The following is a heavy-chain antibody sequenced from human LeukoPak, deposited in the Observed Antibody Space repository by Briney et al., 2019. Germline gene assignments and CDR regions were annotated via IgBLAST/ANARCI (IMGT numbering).Heavy chain of an antibody. J-gene: IGHJ5*02. D-gene: IGHD2-15*01. V-gene: IGHV4-34*01. CDR1: GGSFSGYY. CDR3: AREPGYCSGGSCYGGWFDH. CDR2: INHSGST. Sequence: SETLSLTCAVYGGSFSGYYWSWIRQPPGKGLEWIGEINHSGSTIYNPSLKGRVTISLDTSKRQCSLKLTSVTAADTAVYYCAREPGYCSGGSCYGGWFDHWGQGTLVTVSS.